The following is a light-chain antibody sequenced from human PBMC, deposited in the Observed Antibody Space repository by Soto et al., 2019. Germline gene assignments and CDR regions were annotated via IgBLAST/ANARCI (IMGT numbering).Light chain of an antibody. Sequence: QSALTQPASVSGSPGQSITISCTGTSSDVGSYDFVSWYQQHPGKAPKLLIYEGSKRPSGVSDRFSGSKSGNTASLTISGLQAEDEADYHCSSYTSTSTLFGTGTKVTVL. CDR2: EGS. J-gene: IGLJ1*01. CDR3: SSYTSTSTL. V-gene: IGLV2-14*02. CDR1: SSDVGSYDF.